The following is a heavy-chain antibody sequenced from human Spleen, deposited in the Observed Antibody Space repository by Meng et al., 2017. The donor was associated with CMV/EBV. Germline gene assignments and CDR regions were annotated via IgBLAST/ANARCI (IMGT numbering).Heavy chain of an antibody. Sequence: GESLKISCAASGFTLTDYWMDWVRQAPGKGLEWVANMNPHGSERNYVDSVKGRFIISRDSAKNSLYLQLNSLRVEDTAVYYCSRENSGLDSWGQGTLVTVSS. J-gene: IGHJ5*01. CDR2: MNPHGSER. V-gene: IGHV3-7*01. CDR3: SRENSGLDS. CDR1: GFTLTDYW.